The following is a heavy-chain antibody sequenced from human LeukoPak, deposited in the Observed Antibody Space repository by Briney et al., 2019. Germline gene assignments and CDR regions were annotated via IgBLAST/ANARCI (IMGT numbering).Heavy chain of an antibody. CDR1: GFTFSSYS. V-gene: IGHV3-21*01. CDR2: ISSSSSYI. CDR3: ARDNLGYCSSTSCFNVGWFDP. J-gene: IGHJ5*02. Sequence: GGSLRLSCAASGFTFSSYSMNWVRQAPGKGLEWVSSISSSSSYIYYADSVKGRFTISRDNAKNSLYLQMNSLRAEDTAVYYCARDNLGYCSSTSCFNVGWFDPWGQGTLVTVSS. D-gene: IGHD2-2*01.